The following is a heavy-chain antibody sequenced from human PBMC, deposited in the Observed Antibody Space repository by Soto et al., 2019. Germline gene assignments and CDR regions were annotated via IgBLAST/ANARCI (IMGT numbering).Heavy chain of an antibody. CDR1: GGSISSYS. D-gene: IGHD5-18*01. CDR2: IYYSGST. Sequence: QVQLQESGPGLVKPSETLSLTCIVSGGSISSYSWTWIRQPPGKGLEWIGYIYYSGSTNYNPSLKGRVTISVDTSKNQFSLKLSSVTAADTAVYYCAREGRYSGSKGDDYGMDVWGQGTTVTVSS. J-gene: IGHJ6*02. CDR3: AREGRYSGSKGDDYGMDV. V-gene: IGHV4-59*08.